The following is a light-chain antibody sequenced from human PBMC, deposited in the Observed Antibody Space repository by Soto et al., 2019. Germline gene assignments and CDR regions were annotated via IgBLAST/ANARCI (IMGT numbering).Light chain of an antibody. J-gene: IGKJ1*01. CDR3: QQSYSTWT. CDR2: AAS. V-gene: IGKV1-39*01. Sequence: DIQMTQSPSSLSASVGDRFTITCRASQSISSYLNWYQQKPGKAPKLLIYAASSLQSGVPSRFSGSGSGTDFTLTISSLQPEDFATYYCQQSYSTWTLGQGTKVDIK. CDR1: QSISSY.